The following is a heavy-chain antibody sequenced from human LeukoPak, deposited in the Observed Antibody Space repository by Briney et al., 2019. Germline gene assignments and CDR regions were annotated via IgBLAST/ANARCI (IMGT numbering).Heavy chain of an antibody. CDR1: GLTFSSYE. J-gene: IGHJ4*02. V-gene: IGHV3-48*03. CDR2: INTGGSTI. Sequence: GGSLRLSCEASGLTFSSYEMNWVRQAPGKGLEWVSHINTGGSTIYYADSVKGRFTISRDNAKNSLYLQMNSLRAEDAAVCYCASGRFLSFDYWGQGALVTVSS. CDR3: ASGRFLSFDY. D-gene: IGHD3-3*01.